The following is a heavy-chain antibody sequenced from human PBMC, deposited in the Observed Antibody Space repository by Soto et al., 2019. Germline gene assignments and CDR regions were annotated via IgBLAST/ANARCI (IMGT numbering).Heavy chain of an antibody. V-gene: IGHV1-69*13. CDR3: ARAKPGLVPAYYYYYGMDV. CDR2: IIPIFGTA. J-gene: IGHJ6*02. Sequence: SVKVACKASGGTFSSYAISWVRQAPGQGLEWMGGIIPIFGTANYAQKFQGRVTITADESTSTAYMELSSLRSEDTAVYYCARAKPGLVPAYYYYYGMDVWGQGTTVTVSS. CDR1: GGTFSSYA. D-gene: IGHD2-2*01.